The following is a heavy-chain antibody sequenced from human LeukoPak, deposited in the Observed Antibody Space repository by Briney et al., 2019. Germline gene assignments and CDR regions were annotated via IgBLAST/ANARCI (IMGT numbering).Heavy chain of an antibody. D-gene: IGHD5-12*01. CDR2: IYPGDSDT. J-gene: IGHJ5*02. CDR1: GYSFTSYW. Sequence: GASLQISCKGSGYSFTSYWIGWVRQMPGKGLEWMGIIYPGDSDTRYSPSFQGQVTISADKSISTAYLQWSSLKASDTAMYYCARHPQYSGYDPHWFDPWGQGTLVTVSS. V-gene: IGHV5-51*01. CDR3: ARHPQYSGYDPHWFDP.